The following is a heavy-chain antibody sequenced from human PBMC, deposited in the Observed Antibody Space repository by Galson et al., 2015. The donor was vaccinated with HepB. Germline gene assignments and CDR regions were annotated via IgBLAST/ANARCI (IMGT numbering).Heavy chain of an antibody. D-gene: IGHD3-22*01. Sequence: QSGAEVKKPGESLRISCKGSGYSFTSYWISWVRQMPGKGLEWMGRIDPSDSYTNYSPSFQGHVTISADKSISTAYLQWSSLKASDTAMYYCASRTDYYDSSGYSHAFDIWGQGTMVTVSS. CDR1: GYSFTSYW. V-gene: IGHV5-10-1*01. J-gene: IGHJ3*02. CDR2: IDPSDSYT. CDR3: ASRTDYYDSSGYSHAFDI.